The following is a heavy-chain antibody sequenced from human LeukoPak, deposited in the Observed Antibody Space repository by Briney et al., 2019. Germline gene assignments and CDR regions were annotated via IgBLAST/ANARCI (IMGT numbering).Heavy chain of an antibody. CDR3: AKNGNHGYYYDSSGYFHDY. J-gene: IGHJ4*02. CDR2: ISYDGSNK. Sequence: GGSLRLSCAASGFTFSSYAMHRVRQAPGKGLEWVAVISYDGSNKYYADSVKGRFTISRDNSKNTLYLQMNSLRAEDTAVYYCAKNGNHGYYYDSSGYFHDYWGQGTLVTVFS. D-gene: IGHD3-22*01. CDR1: GFTFSSYA. V-gene: IGHV3-30-3*02.